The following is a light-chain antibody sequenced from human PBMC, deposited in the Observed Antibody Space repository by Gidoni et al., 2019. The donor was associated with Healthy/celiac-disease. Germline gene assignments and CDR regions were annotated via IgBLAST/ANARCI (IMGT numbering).Light chain of an antibody. J-gene: IGLJ2*01. Sequence: SSVLTQPPSVSVAPVKTVRITCGGNNIGSKSVHWYQQKPGQAPVLVIYYDSDRPSGIPERFSGSNSGNTATLTISRVEAGDEADYYCQVWDSSSDHVVFGGGTKLTVL. CDR1: NIGSKS. V-gene: IGLV3-21*04. CDR3: QVWDSSSDHVV. CDR2: YDS.